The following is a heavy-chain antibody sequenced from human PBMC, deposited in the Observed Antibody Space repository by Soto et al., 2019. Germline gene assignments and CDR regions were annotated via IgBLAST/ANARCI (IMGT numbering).Heavy chain of an antibody. CDR1: GLTLSSYW. D-gene: IGHD3-16*01. J-gene: IGHJ4*02. CDR3: ARDFTGWPPDGVDS. CDR2: INSDGSST. Sequence: GGCMRLSCAASGLTLSSYWMHWVRKDPGKGLVWVSRINSDGSSTSYADAVKGRFTISRDNAKNTLYLQMNSLRADDTAFYYCARDFTGWPPDGVDSWGQGTLVTVSS. V-gene: IGHV3-74*01.